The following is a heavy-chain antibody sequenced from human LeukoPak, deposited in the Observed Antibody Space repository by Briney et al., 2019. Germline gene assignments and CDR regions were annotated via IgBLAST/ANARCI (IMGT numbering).Heavy chain of an antibody. CDR1: GFTVSSNY. D-gene: IGHD6-19*01. V-gene: IGHV3-53*01. J-gene: IGHJ4*02. CDR3: ARDGSSGWYLDY. Sequence: GGSLRLSCAASGFTVSSNYMSWVRQAPGKGLEWVSVIYSGGSTFYADSVKGRFSISGDNSKNTLYLQMNSLRAEDTAVYYCARDGSSGWYLDYWGQGTQVTVSS. CDR2: IYSGGST.